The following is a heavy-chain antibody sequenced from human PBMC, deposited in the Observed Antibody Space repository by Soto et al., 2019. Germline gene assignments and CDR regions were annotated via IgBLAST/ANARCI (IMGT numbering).Heavy chain of an antibody. D-gene: IGHD2-2*01. Sequence: QVQLVQSGAEVKKPGSSVKVSCKASGGTFSSYAISWVRQAPGQGLEWMGGIIPIFGTANYAQKFQGRVTITADESTSTAHMELSSLRSEDTAVYYCARGYLPRYYYGMDVWGQGSTVTVSS. CDR1: GGTFSSYA. CDR2: IIPIFGTA. V-gene: IGHV1-69*01. CDR3: ARGYLPRYYYGMDV. J-gene: IGHJ6*02.